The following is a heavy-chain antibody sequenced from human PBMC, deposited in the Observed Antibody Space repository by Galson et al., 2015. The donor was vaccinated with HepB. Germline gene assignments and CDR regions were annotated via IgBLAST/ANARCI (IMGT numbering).Heavy chain of an antibody. CDR1: GYTFINYG. Sequence: SVKVSCKASGYTFINYGISWVRQAPGQGLVWMGWVSGYNGNTNYAQKFQGRVTMTTDTSTSTAYLEMRSLRSDDTAVYYCAKDLGVLTAIQGIALDVWGQGTKV. J-gene: IGHJ6*02. CDR3: AKDLGVLTAIQGIALDV. V-gene: IGHV1-18*01. D-gene: IGHD2-8*01. CDR2: VSGYNGNT.